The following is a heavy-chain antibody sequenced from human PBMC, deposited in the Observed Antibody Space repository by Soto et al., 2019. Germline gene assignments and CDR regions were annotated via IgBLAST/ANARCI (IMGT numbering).Heavy chain of an antibody. Sequence: PGGSLRLSCAASGFTFSGSAMHWVRQASGKGLEWVGRIRSKANSYATAYAASVKGRFTISRDDSKNTAYLQMNSLKTEDTAVYFCTRQWGYSYGYVSWGQGTLVTVSS. CDR3: TRQWGYSYGYVS. CDR1: GFTFSGSA. V-gene: IGHV3-73*01. J-gene: IGHJ5*02. D-gene: IGHD5-18*01. CDR2: IRSKANSYAT.